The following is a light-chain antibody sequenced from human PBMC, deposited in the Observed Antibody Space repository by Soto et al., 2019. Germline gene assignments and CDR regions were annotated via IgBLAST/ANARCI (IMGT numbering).Light chain of an antibody. V-gene: IGKV1-39*01. CDR3: QQSHT. CDR1: QSISSY. J-gene: IGKJ2*01. Sequence: DIQMTQSPSSLSASVGDRVTITCRASQSISSYLNWYQQKPGKAPKLLIYAASSLQSGVPSRFSGSGSGTDFTLTISSLQPEDFATYYCQQSHTFGQGNKLEIK. CDR2: AAS.